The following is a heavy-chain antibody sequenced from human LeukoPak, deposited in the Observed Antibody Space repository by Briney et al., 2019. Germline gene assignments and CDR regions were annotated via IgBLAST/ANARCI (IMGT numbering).Heavy chain of an antibody. CDR3: ARQSGTYWGLDY. D-gene: IGHD1-26*01. CDR1: GYTFTDYY. CDR2: MNVKTGAT. Sequence: ASVKVSCKAYGYTFTDYYIHWVRQAPGHGLEWLGWMNVKTGATSSAQRFPGRFTMTRDTSIGTASMEFSSLTSDDTAVYYCARQSGTYWGLDYWGQGTLVTVSS. V-gene: IGHV1-2*02. J-gene: IGHJ4*02.